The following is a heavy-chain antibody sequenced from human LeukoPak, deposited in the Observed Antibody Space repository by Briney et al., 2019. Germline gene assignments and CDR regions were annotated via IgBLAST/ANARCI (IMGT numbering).Heavy chain of an antibody. D-gene: IGHD3-10*01. CDR2: IYPGDSDT. J-gene: IGHJ3*02. CDR1: GYSFTSYW. Sequence: GEPLKISCKGSGYSFTSYWLGWVRQMPGKGLEWMGIIYPGDSDTRYSPSFQGQVTLSADKSISTAYLRWSSLKASDTAMYYCAVGVIDAFDIWGRGTMVTVSS. V-gene: IGHV5-51*01. CDR3: AVGVIDAFDI.